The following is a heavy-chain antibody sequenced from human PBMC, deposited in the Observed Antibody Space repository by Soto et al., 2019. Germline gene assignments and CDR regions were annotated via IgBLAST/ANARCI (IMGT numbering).Heavy chain of an antibody. J-gene: IGHJ4*02. V-gene: IGHV3-30*18. CDR3: GKVGHYFESSGSLDY. CDR2: VSYDGSTK. Sequence: QVQLVESGGGVVQPGRSLRLSCAPSGFTFSTYGMHWVRQAPGKGLEWVAVVSYDGSTKYYVDSVKGRFTISRDNSTNALYLEMNSLRVEDTAVYYCGKVGHYFESSGSLDYWGQGSLVT. CDR1: GFTFSTYG. D-gene: IGHD3-22*01.